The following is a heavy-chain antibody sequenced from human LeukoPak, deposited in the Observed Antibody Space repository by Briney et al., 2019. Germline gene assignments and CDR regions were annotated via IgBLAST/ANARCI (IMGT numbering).Heavy chain of an antibody. D-gene: IGHD3-10*01. V-gene: IGHV4-34*01. CDR1: GESFSGYY. CDR2: INHSGST. CDR3: ARSPGTYYNVFRTYFDY. Sequence: SETLSLTCAVYGESFSGYYWSWIRQPPGKGLEWIGEINHSGSTNYNPSLKSRVTISLGTSKTQFSLRLSSMTAADAAVYYCARSPGTYYNVFRTYFDYWGQGTLVTVSS. J-gene: IGHJ4*02.